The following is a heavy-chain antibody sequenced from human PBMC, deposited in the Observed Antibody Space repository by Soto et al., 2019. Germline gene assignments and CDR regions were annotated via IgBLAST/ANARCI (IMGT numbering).Heavy chain of an antibody. CDR1: GGSFSGYY. V-gene: IGHV4-34*01. CDR2: INHSGST. CDR3: ARITRRRYCSGGSCYGPDY. Sequence: QVQLQQWGAGLLKPSETLSLTCAVYGGSFSGYYWSWIRQPPGKGLEWIGEINHSGSTNYNPSLKRRVTISVDTPKNQFSLKLSSVTAADTAVYYCARITRRRYCSGGSCYGPDYWGQGTLVTVSS. D-gene: IGHD2-15*01. J-gene: IGHJ4*02.